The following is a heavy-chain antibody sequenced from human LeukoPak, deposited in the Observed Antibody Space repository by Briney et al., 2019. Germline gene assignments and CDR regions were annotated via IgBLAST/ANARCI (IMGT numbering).Heavy chain of an antibody. V-gene: IGHV1-69*04. CDR3: ARELGYCSSTSCSTKYGVDV. J-gene: IGHJ6*02. D-gene: IGHD2-2*02. CDR2: IIPIFGIA. Sequence: SVKVSCKASGGTFSSYAISWVRQAPGQGLEWMGRIIPIFGIANYAQKFQGRVTITADKSTSTAYMELSSLRSEDTAVYYCARELGYCSSTSCSTKYGVDVWGQGTTVTVSS. CDR1: GGTFSSYA.